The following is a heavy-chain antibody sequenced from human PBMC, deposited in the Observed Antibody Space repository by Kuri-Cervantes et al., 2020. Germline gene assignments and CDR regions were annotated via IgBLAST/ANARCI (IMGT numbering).Heavy chain of an antibody. Sequence: ASVKVSCKASGYTFTGYYMHWVRQAPGQGLEWMGWINPNSGNTGYAQKFQGRVTMTRNTSISTAYMELSCLRSEDTAVYYCARGPFYDYVWGSYRWDFGYWGQGTLVTVSS. J-gene: IGHJ4*02. CDR3: ARGPFYDYVWGSYRWDFGY. D-gene: IGHD3-16*02. CDR1: GYTFTGYY. V-gene: IGHV1-8*02. CDR2: INPNSGNT.